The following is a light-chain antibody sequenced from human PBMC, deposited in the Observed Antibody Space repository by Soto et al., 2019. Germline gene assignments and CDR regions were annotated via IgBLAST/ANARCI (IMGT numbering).Light chain of an antibody. V-gene: IGKV1-8*01. Sequence: AILMTQSPSSLSASQGDRVTITCRASQGISSYLAWYQQKPGKAPKLLIYAASTLPSGVPSRFSGSGSGTDFTLTISCLQSEDFATYYCQQYYSYPWTFGQGTKVDIK. CDR1: QGISSY. CDR3: QQYYSYPWT. J-gene: IGKJ1*01. CDR2: AAS.